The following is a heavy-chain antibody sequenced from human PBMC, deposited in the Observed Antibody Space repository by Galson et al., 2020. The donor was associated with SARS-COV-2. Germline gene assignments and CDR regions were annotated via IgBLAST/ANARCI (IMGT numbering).Heavy chain of an antibody. CDR3: ASQWLGGAHDY. Sequence: ASVKVSCKTSGYTFTGYYMHWVRQAPRQGLEWMGWINPNSGDTKYAQKFQGRVTMTRDTSISTAYMVLTSLRSDDTAVYYCASQWLGGAHDYWGQGTPVTVSS. D-gene: IGHD6-19*01. CDR1: GYTFTGYY. V-gene: IGHV1-2*02. CDR2: INPNSGDT. J-gene: IGHJ4*02.